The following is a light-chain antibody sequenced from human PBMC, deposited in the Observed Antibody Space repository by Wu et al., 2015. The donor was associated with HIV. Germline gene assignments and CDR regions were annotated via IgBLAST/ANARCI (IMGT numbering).Light chain of an antibody. CDR2: DAS. J-gene: IGKJ1*01. Sequence: EIVLTQSPVTLSLSPGETATLSCRASQSVNTFLSWYQQRPGQTPRLLIYDASNRATGISARFTGSGSGTEFTLTISSMQSEDLAVYYCQQYNKWPRTFGQGTKVEIK. CDR3: QQYNKWPRT. CDR1: QSVNTF. V-gene: IGKV3-15*01.